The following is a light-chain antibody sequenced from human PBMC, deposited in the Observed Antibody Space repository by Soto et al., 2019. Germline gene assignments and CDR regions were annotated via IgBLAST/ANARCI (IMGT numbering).Light chain of an antibody. J-gene: IGLJ1*01. Sequence: QAVVTQPSSASGTPGQRVTISCSGSSSNIGSNTVNWYQQLPGTAPKLLMYSNNQRPSGVPDRFSGSKSGTSASLAISGLQSEDEADYYCAAWDDGLNDYVFGTGTKLTVL. CDR3: AAWDDGLNDYV. V-gene: IGLV1-44*01. CDR1: SSNIGSNT. CDR2: SNN.